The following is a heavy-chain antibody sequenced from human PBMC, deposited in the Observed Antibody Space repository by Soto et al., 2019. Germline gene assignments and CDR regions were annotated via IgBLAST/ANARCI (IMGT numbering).Heavy chain of an antibody. CDR1: GGTFSSYA. J-gene: IGHJ5*02. Sequence: QVQLVQSGAEVKKPGSSVKVSCKASGGTFSSYAISWVRQAPGQGLEWMGGIIPIFGTANYAQKFQGRVTITADESTSTAYMELSSLRSQDTAVYYCARGADIVLVPTAISWFDPWGQGTLVTVSS. CDR3: ARGADIVLVPTAISWFDP. D-gene: IGHD2-2*01. V-gene: IGHV1-69*12. CDR2: IIPIFGTA.